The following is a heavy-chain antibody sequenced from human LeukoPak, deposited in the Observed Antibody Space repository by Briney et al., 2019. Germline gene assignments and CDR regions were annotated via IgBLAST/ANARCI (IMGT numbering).Heavy chain of an antibody. CDR3: ARDYLGYDDSSGYYSRYFQH. J-gene: IGHJ1*01. CDR1: GYTFTSYY. V-gene: IGHV1-46*01. Sequence: LRASVKVSCKASGYTFTSYYMHWVRQAPGQGLEWMGVIYPTGGSTSYAQKFRGRVTMTRDMSTNTVYMELSSLRSEDTAVYYCARDYLGYDDSSGYYSRYFQHWGQGTLVTVSS. CDR2: IYPTGGST. D-gene: IGHD3-22*01.